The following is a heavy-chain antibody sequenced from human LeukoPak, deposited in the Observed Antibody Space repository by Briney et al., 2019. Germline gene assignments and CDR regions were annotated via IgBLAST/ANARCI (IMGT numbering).Heavy chain of an antibody. CDR3: ARTSGSRYYFDY. J-gene: IGHJ4*02. D-gene: IGHD1-26*01. V-gene: IGHV2-70*11. CDR1: GFSLSTSGMC. Sequence: SGPALVKPTQTLTLTCTFSGFSLSTSGMCVSWVRQPPGKALEWLARIDWDDDKYYSTSLKTRLTISKDTSKNQVVLTMTNMDPVDTATYYCARTSGSRYYFDYWGQGTLVTVSS. CDR2: IDWDDDK.